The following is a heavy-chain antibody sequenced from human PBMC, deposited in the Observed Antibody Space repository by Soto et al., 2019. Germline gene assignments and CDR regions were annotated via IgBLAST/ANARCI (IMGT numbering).Heavy chain of an antibody. V-gene: IGHV1-18*01. CDR2: ISAYNGNT. Sequence: ASVKVSCKASGYTFTSYGISWVRQAPGQGLEWMGWISAYNGNTNYAQKLQGRVTMTTDTSTSTAYMELRSLRSDDTAVYYCARRVLAAAGTNWFDPWGQGTLVTVPS. CDR1: GYTFTSYG. J-gene: IGHJ5*02. D-gene: IGHD6-13*01. CDR3: ARRVLAAAGTNWFDP.